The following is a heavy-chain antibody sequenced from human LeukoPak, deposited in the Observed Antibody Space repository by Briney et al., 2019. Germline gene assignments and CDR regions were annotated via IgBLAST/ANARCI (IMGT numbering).Heavy chain of an antibody. J-gene: IGHJ4*02. Sequence: GGSLRLSCAASGFTFDDYGMSWVRQAPGKGLEWVSGINWNGGSTGYADSVKGRFTISRDNAKNSLYLQMNSLRAEDTAVYYCAKVEWYSSSREYFDYWGQGTLVTVSS. D-gene: IGHD6-13*01. CDR1: GFTFDDYG. V-gene: IGHV3-20*04. CDR2: INWNGGST. CDR3: AKVEWYSSSREYFDY.